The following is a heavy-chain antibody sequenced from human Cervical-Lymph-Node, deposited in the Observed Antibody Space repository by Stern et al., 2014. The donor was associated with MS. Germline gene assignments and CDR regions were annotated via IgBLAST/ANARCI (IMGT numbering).Heavy chain of an antibody. D-gene: IGHD1-14*01. CDR1: GFKFSIYW. Sequence: VQLVQSGAELIRPGESLKISCKGSGFKFSIYWIAWVRQMPGKRLEWMGIIYPGDSETRYSPSFQGQVTMSADKSTSTAYLQWSSLNASDTAMYFCARQTTAWASDVWGQGTLVTVSS. V-gene: IGHV5-51*01. CDR3: ARQTTAWASDV. CDR2: IYPGDSET. J-gene: IGHJ4*02.